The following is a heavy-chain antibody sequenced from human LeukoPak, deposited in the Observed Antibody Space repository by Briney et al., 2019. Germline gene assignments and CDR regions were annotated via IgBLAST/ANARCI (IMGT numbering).Heavy chain of an antibody. CDR2: ISYDGSNK. CDR1: GFTFNSYA. J-gene: IGHJ3*02. CDR3: ARMPDAFDI. V-gene: IGHV3-30-3*01. Sequence: AGGSLRLSCAASGFTFNSYAMHWVRQAPGKGLEWVAVISYDGSNKYYADSVKGRFTISGDKSKNTLYLQMNSLRAEDTAVYYCARMPDAFDIWGQGTMVTVSS. D-gene: IGHD2-2*01.